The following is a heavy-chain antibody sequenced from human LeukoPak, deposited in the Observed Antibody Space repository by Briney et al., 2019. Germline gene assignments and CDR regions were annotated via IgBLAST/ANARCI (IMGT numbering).Heavy chain of an antibody. CDR2: IRSEGHGGTT. CDR3: TLTMIVVARSHFDY. J-gene: IGHJ4*02. CDR1: GFTFGEYG. Sequence: TGGSLRLSCTASGFTFGEYGVSWVRQAPGKGLEWIGFIRSEGHGGTTEYAASVKGRFTISRDDSKSIAYLQLSSLKTEDTAVYYCTLTMIVVARSHFDYWGQGTLVTVSS. D-gene: IGHD3-22*01. V-gene: IGHV3-49*04.